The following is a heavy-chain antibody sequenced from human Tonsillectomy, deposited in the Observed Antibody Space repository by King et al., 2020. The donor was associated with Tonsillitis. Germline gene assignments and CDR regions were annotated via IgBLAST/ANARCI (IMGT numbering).Heavy chain of an antibody. D-gene: IGHD2-2*01. Sequence: VQLVESGGGLIQPGGSLRLSCAASGFIVSSNYMSWVRQAPGKGLEWVSVIYSGGNTYYADSVKGRFTISRDNSKNTVYLQMNSLRAEDTAVYYCSGTCSSTSCFFGMDVWGQGTTVTVSS. J-gene: IGHJ6*02. V-gene: IGHV3-53*01. CDR2: IYSGGNT. CDR3: SGTCSSTSCFFGMDV. CDR1: GFIVSSNY.